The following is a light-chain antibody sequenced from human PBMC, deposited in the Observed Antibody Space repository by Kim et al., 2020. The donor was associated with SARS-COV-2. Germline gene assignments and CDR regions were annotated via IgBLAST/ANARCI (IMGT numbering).Light chain of an antibody. Sequence: VSPGQTASITCSGDKLGDKYACWYQQRPGQSPVLVIYQDSKRPSGIAERFSGSNSGNTATLTISGTQAMDEADYYCQAWDSSTGVFGGGTQLTVL. CDR2: QDS. V-gene: IGLV3-1*01. CDR1: KLGDKY. CDR3: QAWDSSTGV. J-gene: IGLJ3*02.